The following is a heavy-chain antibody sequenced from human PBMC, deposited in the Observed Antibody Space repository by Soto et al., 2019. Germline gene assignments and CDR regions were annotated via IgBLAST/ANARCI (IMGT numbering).Heavy chain of an antibody. D-gene: IGHD3-22*01. V-gene: IGHV4-31*03. CDR3: AREAYYYDSSGYFSKYFDS. CDR1: GGSISSGGYY. J-gene: IGHJ4*02. Sequence: QVQLQESGPGLVKPSQTLSLTCTVSGGSISSGGYYWSWIRQHPGKGLEWIGYIYYSGSAYYNPSLKSRLTISVDTSKNQFSLNLSSVTAEDTAVYYCAREAYYYDSSGYFSKYFDSWGQGTLVTVSS. CDR2: IYYSGSA.